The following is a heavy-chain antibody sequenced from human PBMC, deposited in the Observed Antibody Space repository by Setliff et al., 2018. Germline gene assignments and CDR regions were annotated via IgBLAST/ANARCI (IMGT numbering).Heavy chain of an antibody. CDR2: ITYSGSA. D-gene: IGHD3-22*01. CDR1: GVSITTFY. Sequence: PSETLSLTCNVSGVSITTFYWTWIRQPPGKGLEWIGFITYSGSANYHPPLKSRVTISLDTSKNQFSLKLSSVTAADTAVYYCARVDDVGSGYENWIDPWGRGTLVTVSS. CDR3: ARVDDVGSGYENWIDP. J-gene: IGHJ5*02. V-gene: IGHV4-59*12.